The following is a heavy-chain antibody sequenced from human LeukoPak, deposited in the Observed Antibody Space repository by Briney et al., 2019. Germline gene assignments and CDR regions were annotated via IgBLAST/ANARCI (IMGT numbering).Heavy chain of an antibody. V-gene: IGHV3-66*01. D-gene: IGHD3-3*01. Sequence: GGSLRLSCAASGFTVSGSYVNWVRQAPGRGLEWVSVIYSSGSAFYADSVKGRFLISRDNLKNTLYLQMDSLRAEDTAVYYCATDRRYDFWSGFSEYWGQGTLVTVSS. CDR1: GFTVSGSY. J-gene: IGHJ4*02. CDR2: IYSSGSA. CDR3: ATDRRYDFWSGFSEY.